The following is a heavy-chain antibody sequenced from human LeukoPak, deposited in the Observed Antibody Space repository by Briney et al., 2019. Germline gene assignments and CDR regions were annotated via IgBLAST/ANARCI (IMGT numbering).Heavy chain of an antibody. CDR1: GGSISSYY. CDR3: ARHPYYYYYYMDV. CDR2: IYYNGNT. Sequence: ETLSLTCTVSGGSISSYYWSWIRQPPGKGLEWIGYIYYNGNTIYNPSLKSRVTISVDTSNNQFSLKLISVTAADTAVYYCARHPYYYYYYMDVWGKGTTVTVSS. V-gene: IGHV4-59*08. J-gene: IGHJ6*03.